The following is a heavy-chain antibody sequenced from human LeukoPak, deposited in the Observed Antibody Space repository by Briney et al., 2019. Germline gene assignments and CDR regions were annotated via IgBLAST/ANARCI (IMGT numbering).Heavy chain of an antibody. V-gene: IGHV4-59*01. CDR1: GGSISSYY. D-gene: IGHD5-18*01. Sequence: KPSETLSLTCTVSGGSISSYYWSWIRQPPGKGLEWIGYIYYSGSANYNPPLKSRVTISADTSKNQFSLKLTSVTAADTAVYYCARTTEGGYTYGYFYYYYMDVWGKGTTVTISS. J-gene: IGHJ6*03. CDR3: ARTTEGGYTYGYFYYYYMDV. CDR2: IYYSGSA.